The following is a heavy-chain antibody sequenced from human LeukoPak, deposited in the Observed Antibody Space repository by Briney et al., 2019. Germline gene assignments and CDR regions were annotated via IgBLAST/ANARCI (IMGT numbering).Heavy chain of an antibody. CDR2: ISSRGSSE. CDR3: AREGSIVPHQDLDS. D-gene: IGHD2-8*01. V-gene: IGHV3-21*01. CDR1: GFTFSSYS. Sequence: PGGSLRLSCVASGFTFSSYSMNWVRQAPGKGLEWLSSISSRGSSEYYADSVKGRFTISRDNAKNSLYLQMNSLRVEDTAVYYCAREGSIVPHQDLDSWGQGSLVTVSS. J-gene: IGHJ4*02.